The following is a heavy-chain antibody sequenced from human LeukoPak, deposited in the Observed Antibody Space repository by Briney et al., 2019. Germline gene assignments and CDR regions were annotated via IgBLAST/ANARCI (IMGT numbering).Heavy chain of an antibody. V-gene: IGHV3-23*01. D-gene: IGHD2-2*01. CDR2: MSGSGGST. CDR1: GFTFSNYV. Sequence: PGGSLRLSCAVSGFTFSNYVMSWVRQAPGKGLEWVSAMSGSGGSTYYADSVKGRFTISRDNSKNTLYLQMNSLRAEDTAVYYCAKARGSTWTRVYFDYWGQGTLVTVSS. CDR3: AKARGSTWTRVYFDY. J-gene: IGHJ4*02.